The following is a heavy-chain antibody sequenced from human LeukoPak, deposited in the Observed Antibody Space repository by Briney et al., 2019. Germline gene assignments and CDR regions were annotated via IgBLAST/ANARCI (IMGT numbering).Heavy chain of an antibody. CDR2: ITGNGGTT. J-gene: IGHJ4*02. V-gene: IGHV3-23*01. CDR3: TRHKIDDSSGLQD. D-gene: IGHD3-22*01. CDR1: GFTFSNYG. Sequence: GGSLRLSCAASGFTFSNYGMNWVRQAPGKGLEWVSGITGNGGTTYYADSVRGRFTISRDNSKNTAYLQMNSLKTEDTAVYYCTRHKIDDSSGLQDWGQGTLVTVSS.